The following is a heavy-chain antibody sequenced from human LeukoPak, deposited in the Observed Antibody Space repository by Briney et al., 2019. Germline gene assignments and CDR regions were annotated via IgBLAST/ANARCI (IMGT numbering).Heavy chain of an antibody. CDR3: ARDARYSSGWSIGAFDI. D-gene: IGHD6-19*01. V-gene: IGHV1-2*02. Sequence: ASVKVSCKASGYTFTGYYMHWVRQAPGQGLEWMGWINPKSGGTNYAQKFQGRVTMTRDTSISTAYMELRSLRSDDTAVYYCARDARYSSGWSIGAFDIWGQGTMVTVSS. J-gene: IGHJ3*02. CDR2: INPKSGGT. CDR1: GYTFTGYY.